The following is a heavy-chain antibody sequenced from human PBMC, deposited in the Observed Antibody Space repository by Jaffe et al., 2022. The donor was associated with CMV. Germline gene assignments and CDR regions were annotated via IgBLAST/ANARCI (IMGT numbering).Heavy chain of an antibody. V-gene: IGHV3-48*02. Sequence: EVQLVESGGGLVQPGGSLRLSCAASGFTFSSYSMNWVRQAPGKGLEWVSYISSSSSTIYYADSVKGRFTISRDNAKNSLYLQMNSLRDEDTAVYYCARDGWGAITGYYYGMDVWGQGTTVTVSS. D-gene: IGHD3-16*01. CDR3: ARDGWGAITGYYYGMDV. CDR1: GFTFSSYS. J-gene: IGHJ6*02. CDR2: ISSSSSTI.